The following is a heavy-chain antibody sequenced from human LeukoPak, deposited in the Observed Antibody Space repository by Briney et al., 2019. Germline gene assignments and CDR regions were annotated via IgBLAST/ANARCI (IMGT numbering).Heavy chain of an antibody. CDR3: ARHSVVTPKPDDAFDI. CDR2: IYPGDSDT. Sequence: GESLKISCTGSAYNFTNYWIGWVRQMPGKGLEWMGIIYPGDSDTTYSPSFQGQVTISADKSISTAYLQWSSLKASDTAMYYCARHSVVTPKPDDAFDIWGQGTMVTVSS. J-gene: IGHJ3*02. D-gene: IGHD4-23*01. V-gene: IGHV5-51*01. CDR1: AYNFTNYW.